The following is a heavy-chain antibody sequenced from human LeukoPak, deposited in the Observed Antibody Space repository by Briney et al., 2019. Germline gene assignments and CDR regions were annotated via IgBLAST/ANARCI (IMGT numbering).Heavy chain of an antibody. V-gene: IGHV4-59*01. CDR1: GGSISRYY. J-gene: IGHJ3*02. CDR2: IDDSGNT. Sequence: SETLSLTCTVSGGSISRYYWSWIRRPPGKGLERIGYIDDSGNTNYNPSLKSQVTISVDKSKNQFSLKLSFVTAADTAMYYCARSDYHNSGSHTVFDAFDIWGQGTRVTVSS. D-gene: IGHD3-10*01. CDR3: ARSDYHNSGSHTVFDAFDI.